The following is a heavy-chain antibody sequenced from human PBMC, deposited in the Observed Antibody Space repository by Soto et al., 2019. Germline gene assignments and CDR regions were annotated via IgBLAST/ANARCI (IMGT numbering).Heavy chain of an antibody. CDR3: AKDEGRGIVVVPAAPSYYYYGMDV. CDR1: GFTFSSYG. J-gene: IGHJ6*02. V-gene: IGHV3-30*18. Sequence: QVQLVESGGGVVQPGRSLRLSCAASGFTFSSYGMHWVRQAPGKGLEWVAVISYDGSNKYYADSVKGRFTISRDNSKNTLYLQMNSLRAEDTAVYYCAKDEGRGIVVVPAAPSYYYYGMDVWGQGTTVTVSS. D-gene: IGHD2-2*01. CDR2: ISYDGSNK.